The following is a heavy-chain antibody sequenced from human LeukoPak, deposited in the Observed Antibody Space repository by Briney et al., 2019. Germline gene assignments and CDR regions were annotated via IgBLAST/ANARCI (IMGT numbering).Heavy chain of an antibody. V-gene: IGHV3-23*01. CDR3: AKSNLYGGNSGFGFDI. Sequence: GGSLRLSCAASGFTFSSYAMSWVRQAPGKGLEWVSASRGSGDSTYYADSAKGRSTISRDNSKHTLCLQMSSLRAEDTAVYYCAKSNLYGGNSGFGFDIWGQGTMVTVSS. D-gene: IGHD4-23*01. J-gene: IGHJ3*02. CDR2: SRGSGDST. CDR1: GFTFSSYA.